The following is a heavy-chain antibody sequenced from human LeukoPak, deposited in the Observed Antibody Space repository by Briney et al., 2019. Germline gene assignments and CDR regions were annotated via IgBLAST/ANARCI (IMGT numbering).Heavy chain of an antibody. CDR2: IYYSGST. CDR3: ARDRNGDVFFDY. D-gene: IGHD4-17*01. V-gene: IGHV4-30-4*01. Sequence: PSETLSLTCTVSGGSISSGDYYWSWIRRPPGKGLEWIGYIYYSGSTYYNPSLKSRVTISVDTSKNQFSLKLSSVTAADTAVYYCARDRNGDVFFDYWGQGTLVTVSS. CDR1: GGSISSGDYY. J-gene: IGHJ4*02.